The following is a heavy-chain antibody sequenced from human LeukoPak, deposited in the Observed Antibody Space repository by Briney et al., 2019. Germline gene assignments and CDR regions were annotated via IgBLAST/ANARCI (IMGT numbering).Heavy chain of an antibody. CDR2: ILNDGGST. CDR3: VRHNYGYDY. J-gene: IGHJ4*02. CDR1: GFTFNRYW. Sequence: GGSLRLSCAASGFTFNRYWMHWVRQAPGVGPVWVAHILNDGGSTSYADSVKGRFTISRDNAKNTLSLQMNSLRAEDTAVYYCVRHNYGYDYWGQGTPVTVSS. D-gene: IGHD5-18*01. V-gene: IGHV3-74*01.